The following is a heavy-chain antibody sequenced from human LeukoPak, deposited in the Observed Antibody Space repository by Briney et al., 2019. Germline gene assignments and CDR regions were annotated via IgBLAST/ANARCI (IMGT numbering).Heavy chain of an antibody. CDR2: ISWNSGSI. V-gene: IGHV3-9*01. CDR1: GFTFDDYA. J-gene: IGHJ4*02. Sequence: PGRSLRLSCAASGFTFDDYAMHWVRQAPGKGLEWVSGISWNSGSIGYADSVKGRFTISRDNAKNSLYLQMNSLRAEDTALYYCAKGKLERVMDYFDYWGQGTLVTVSS. D-gene: IGHD1-1*01. CDR3: AKGKLERVMDYFDY.